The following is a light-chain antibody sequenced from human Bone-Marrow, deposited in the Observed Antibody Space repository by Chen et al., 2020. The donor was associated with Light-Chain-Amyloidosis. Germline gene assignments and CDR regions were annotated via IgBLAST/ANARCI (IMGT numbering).Light chain of an antibody. V-gene: IGKV3-11*01. CDR3: QQRSSWPPIT. CDR1: QSVSSY. CDR2: DAS. J-gene: IGKJ5*01. Sequence: EIVLTQSPATLSLSPGERATLSCRASQSVSSYLAWYQQKPGQAHRLLIYDASNRATGIPARFSGSGSGTDFTLTISSLEPEDFAVYYCQQRSSWPPITFGQGTRLEIK.